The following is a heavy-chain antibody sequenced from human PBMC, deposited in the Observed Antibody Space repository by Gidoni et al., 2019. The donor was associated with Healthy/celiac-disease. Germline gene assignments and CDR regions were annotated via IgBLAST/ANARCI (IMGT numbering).Heavy chain of an antibody. CDR2: INQNVVAT. J-gene: IGHJ4*02. V-gene: IGHV1-2*02. CDR3: GGAWGGGRGDY. D-gene: IGHD3-16*01. Sequence: QVQLVQSGAEVKKPGASVKVSCTASGYTFTGYYMRWVRQAPGQGLEWRGWINQNVVATNVAKRFRAGAPRPRDRSIGTAYGERSGRGVDETAVYSWGGAWGGGRGDYWGQGTLVTVSS. CDR1: GYTFTGYY.